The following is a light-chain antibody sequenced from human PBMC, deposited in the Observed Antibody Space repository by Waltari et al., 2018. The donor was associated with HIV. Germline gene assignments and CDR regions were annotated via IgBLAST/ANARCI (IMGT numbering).Light chain of an antibody. CDR3: NSCVGIDAFHVV. Sequence: QSALTQPASVSGSPGQSATISCSGDLGTYNLVSWYQQHPGNAPKLRLDGDRQRPAGISGRFSGSTSDNAASLTISGLQAEDEADYHCNSCVGIDAFHVVFGGGTKLTVL. V-gene: IGLV2-23*02. CDR1: DLGTYNL. J-gene: IGLJ2*01. CDR2: GDR.